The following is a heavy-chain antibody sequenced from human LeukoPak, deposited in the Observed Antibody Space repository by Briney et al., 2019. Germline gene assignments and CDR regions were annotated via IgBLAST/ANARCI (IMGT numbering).Heavy chain of an antibody. V-gene: IGHV3-23*01. CDR2: ISGSGSNT. CDR1: GFTFSTCA. Sequence: PGGSLRLSCAASGFTFSTCAMSWVRQAPGKGLDWVSTISGSGSNTYYADSVKGRFTISRDNSKNALYLQMHSLRADDTAVYFCAKTPRGYTYVPDYWGQGTLVTVSS. D-gene: IGHD5-18*01. CDR3: AKTPRGYTYVPDY. J-gene: IGHJ4*02.